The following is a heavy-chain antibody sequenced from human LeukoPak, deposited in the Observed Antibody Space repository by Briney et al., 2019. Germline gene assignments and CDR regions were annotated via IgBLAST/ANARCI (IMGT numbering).Heavy chain of an antibody. D-gene: IGHD3-10*01. CDR2: INHSGST. Sequence: PSATLSLTCAVYGGSFSGYYWSWIRPPPGKGLEWIGEINHSGSTNYNPSLKSLVTISVDTSKNQFSLKLSSVTAADTAVYYCARGKGRGVHDYWGQGTLVTVSS. CDR3: ARGKGRGVHDY. V-gene: IGHV4-34*01. J-gene: IGHJ4*02. CDR1: GGSFSGYY.